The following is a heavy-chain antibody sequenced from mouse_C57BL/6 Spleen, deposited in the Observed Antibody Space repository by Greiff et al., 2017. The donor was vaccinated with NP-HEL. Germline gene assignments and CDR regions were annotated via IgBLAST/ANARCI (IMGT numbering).Heavy chain of an antibody. V-gene: IGHV5-9*01. D-gene: IGHD2-10*01. CDR3: ARQRGSYYGNYGFAY. CDR2: ISGGGGNT. Sequence: EVKLVESGGGLVKPGGSLKLSCAASGFTFSSYTMSWVRQTPGKRLEWVAPISGGGGNTYYLGSVKGRFTISRDNAKNTLYLQMSSRRSEDTALYYCARQRGSYYGNYGFAYWGQGTLVTVSA. J-gene: IGHJ3*01. CDR1: GFTFSSYT.